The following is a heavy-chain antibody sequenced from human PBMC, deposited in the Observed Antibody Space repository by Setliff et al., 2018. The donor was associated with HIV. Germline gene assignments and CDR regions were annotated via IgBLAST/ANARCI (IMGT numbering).Heavy chain of an antibody. CDR3: ARDPNYNFWSGYLMDV. CDR2: IIPFTGTT. V-gene: IGHV1-69*16. J-gene: IGHJ6*04. D-gene: IGHD3-3*01. CDR1: GGTFNTYT. Sequence: ASVKVSCKASGGTFNTYTITWVRQAPGQGLEWMGGIIPFTGTTNYAQKFQGRVTMTRDTSTSTVYMELSSLRSEDTAVYYCARDPNYNFWSGYLMDVWGKGTTVTVSS.